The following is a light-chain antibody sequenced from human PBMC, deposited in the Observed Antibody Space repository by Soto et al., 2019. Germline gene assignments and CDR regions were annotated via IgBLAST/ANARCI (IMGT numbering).Light chain of an antibody. Sequence: AIQLTQSPSSLSASVGDRVTITCRASQGISSALAWYQQKPGKAPKLLIYDASSLESGVPSRFSSSGSGTDFTLTISSLHPEDFATYYCQQFNSYPLTVGGGTKVEIK. J-gene: IGKJ4*01. CDR2: DAS. V-gene: IGKV1-13*02. CDR1: QGISSA. CDR3: QQFNSYPLT.